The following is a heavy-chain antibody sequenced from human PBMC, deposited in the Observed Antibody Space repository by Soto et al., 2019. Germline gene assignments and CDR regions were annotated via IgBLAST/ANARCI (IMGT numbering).Heavy chain of an antibody. V-gene: IGHV4-59*01. CDR2: IYYSGST. Sequence: SETLSLTCTVSGGSISSYYWSWIRQPPGKGLEWIGYIYYSGSTNYNPSLKSRVTISVDTSKNQFSLKLSSVTAADTAVYYGAREELRTYYYGSGRGFDPWGQGTLVTVSS. CDR1: GGSISSYY. CDR3: AREELRTYYYGSGRGFDP. D-gene: IGHD3-10*01. J-gene: IGHJ5*02.